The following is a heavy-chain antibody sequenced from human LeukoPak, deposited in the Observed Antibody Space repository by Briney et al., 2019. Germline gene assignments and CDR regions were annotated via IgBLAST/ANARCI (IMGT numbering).Heavy chain of an antibody. CDR2: INHSGTT. V-gene: IGHV4-34*01. D-gene: IGHD2-15*01. J-gene: IGHJ3*02. CDR1: GGSFSGDY. Sequence: SETLSLTCAVYGGSFSGDYWKWIRQSPGKGLEWIGEINHSGTTNYIPSLKSRVTISVDTSKKQFSLKLSSVTAADTAVYYCARFPCSGDSCYSGIRAFDIWGQGTMVTVSS. CDR3: ARFPCSGDSCYSGIRAFDI.